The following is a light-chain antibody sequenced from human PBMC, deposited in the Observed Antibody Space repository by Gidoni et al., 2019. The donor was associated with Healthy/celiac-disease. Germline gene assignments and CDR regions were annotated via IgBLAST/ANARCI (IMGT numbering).Light chain of an antibody. J-gene: IGKJ4*01. CDR3: QQRSNWPLT. CDR1: QSVSSY. V-gene: IGKV3-11*01. CDR2: DAS. Sequence: EIVLTQSPATLSLSPGERATLSCRASQSVSSYLAWYQQKPGQAPRLLIYDASNRATGIPARCSGSGSVTDFTLTISSLEPEDFAVYYCQQRSNWPLTFGGGTKVEIK.